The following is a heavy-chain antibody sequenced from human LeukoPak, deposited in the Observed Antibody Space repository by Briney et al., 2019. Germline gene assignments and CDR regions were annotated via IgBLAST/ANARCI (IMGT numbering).Heavy chain of an antibody. CDR1: GFTFSTYS. V-gene: IGHV3-48*01. D-gene: IGHD2-2*01. J-gene: IGHJ4*02. CDR2: ISGSSSTL. Sequence: GGSLRLSCAASGFTFSTYSMNWVRQAPGKGLEWVSYISGSSSTLYYAASVKDRFTISRDNAKNSLYLQMNSLRADDTAVYYCARDQAPPYCCSTSCRLFDYWGQGTLVTVSS. CDR3: ARDQAPPYCCSTSCRLFDY.